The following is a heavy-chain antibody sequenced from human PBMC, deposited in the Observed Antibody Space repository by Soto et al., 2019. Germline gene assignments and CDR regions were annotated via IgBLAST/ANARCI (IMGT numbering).Heavy chain of an antibody. CDR3: ARGLPFLLITMVRDNWFDP. CDR1: GGSFSGYY. CDR2: INHSGST. J-gene: IGHJ5*02. V-gene: IGHV4-34*01. D-gene: IGHD3-10*01. Sequence: SETLSLTCAVYGGSFSGYYWSWIRQPPGKGLEWIGEINHSGSTNYNPSLKSRVTISVDTSKNQFSLKLSSVTAADTAVYYCARGLPFLLITMVRDNWFDPWGQGTLVTVSS.